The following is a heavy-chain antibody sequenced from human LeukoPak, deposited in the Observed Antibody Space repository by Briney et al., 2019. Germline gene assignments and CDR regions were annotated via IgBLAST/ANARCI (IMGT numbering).Heavy chain of an antibody. Sequence: GASVKVSCKASGYTFTSYGVHWVRPAPGQRLEWMGWINAGNGNTKYSQKFQGRVTITRDTSASTAYMDLSSLRSEDTAVYYCARDEAWLLSWGQGTLVTVSS. D-gene: IGHD5-12*01. CDR1: GYTFTSYG. J-gene: IGHJ5*02. CDR3: ARDEAWLLS. CDR2: INAGNGNT. V-gene: IGHV1-3*01.